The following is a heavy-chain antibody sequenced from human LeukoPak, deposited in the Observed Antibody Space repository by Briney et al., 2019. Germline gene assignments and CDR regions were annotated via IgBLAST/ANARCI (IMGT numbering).Heavy chain of an antibody. D-gene: IGHD5/OR15-5a*01. Sequence: ASVKVSCKTSGYTFTDYGIAWVRQAPGQGLEWMGWISSYNGNTNYAQKLQGRVTMTTDTSTSTVFMELRSLSSDDTAIYYCARGVSTSSDYWGQGTLVTVSS. J-gene: IGHJ4*02. CDR1: GYTFTDYG. V-gene: IGHV1-18*01. CDR3: ARGVSTSSDY. CDR2: ISSYNGNT.